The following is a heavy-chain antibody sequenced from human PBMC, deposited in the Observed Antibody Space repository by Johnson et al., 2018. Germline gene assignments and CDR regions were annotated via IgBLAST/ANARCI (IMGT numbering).Heavy chain of an antibody. V-gene: IGHV3-49*03. J-gene: IGHJ6*03. Sequence: EVQLVESGGVVVQPGGSLRLSCAASGFTFGDYAMSWFRQAPGKGLEWVGFIRSKAYGGTTDYAASVKGRFPISRDDSKSIVYLQMNSLKTEDTAVYYCTRGSTVDSDYYYMDVWGKGTTVTVSS. CDR2: IRSKAYGGTT. D-gene: IGHD4-11*01. CDR3: TRGSTVDSDYYYMDV. CDR1: GFTFGDYA.